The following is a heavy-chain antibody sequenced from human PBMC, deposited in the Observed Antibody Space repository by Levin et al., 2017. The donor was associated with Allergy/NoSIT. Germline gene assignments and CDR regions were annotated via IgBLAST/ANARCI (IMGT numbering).Heavy chain of an antibody. Sequence: SLKISCAASGFTFDDYAMHWVRQAPGKGLEWVSGISWNSGSIGYADSVKGRFTISRDNAKNSLYLQMNSLRAEDTALYYCAKAVGSSGWYLYYFDYWGQGTLVTVSS. CDR1: GFTFDDYA. J-gene: IGHJ4*02. V-gene: IGHV3-9*01. D-gene: IGHD6-19*01. CDR2: ISWNSGSI. CDR3: AKAVGSSGWYLYYFDY.